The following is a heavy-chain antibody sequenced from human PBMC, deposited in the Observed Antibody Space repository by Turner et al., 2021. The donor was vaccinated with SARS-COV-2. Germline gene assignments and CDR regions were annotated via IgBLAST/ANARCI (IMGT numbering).Heavy chain of an antibody. V-gene: IGHV1-46*01. Sequence: QVQLVQSGAEVKKPGASLKVSCKASGYTFTSYYMHWVRQAPGQGLEWVGIINPSGGSTSYAQKFQGRVTMTRDTSTSTVYMELSSLRSEDTAVYYCARDPTTTVTVDDYYYGMDVWGQGTTVTVSS. D-gene: IGHD4-17*01. CDR2: INPSGGST. CDR3: ARDPTTTVTVDDYYYGMDV. J-gene: IGHJ6*02. CDR1: GYTFTSYY.